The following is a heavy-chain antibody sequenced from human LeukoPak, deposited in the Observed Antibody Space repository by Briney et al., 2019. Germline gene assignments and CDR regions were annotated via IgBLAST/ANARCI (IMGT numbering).Heavy chain of an antibody. D-gene: IGHD3-16*01. V-gene: IGHV1-69*08. CDR1: GGTFRTHI. CDR3: TRVNLRGGQYNWFDP. Sequence: ASVKVSCKTFGGTFRTHIFSWVRQAPGQGLEWMGKITPIIDSAKYSQKFRDRLTITGDSSTGTAYLQLSSLTPEDTALYYCTRVNLRGGQYNWFDPWGQGTLVIVSS. CDR2: ITPIIDSA. J-gene: IGHJ5*02.